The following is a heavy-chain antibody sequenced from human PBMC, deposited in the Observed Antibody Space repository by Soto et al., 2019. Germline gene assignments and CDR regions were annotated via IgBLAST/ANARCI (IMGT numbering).Heavy chain of an antibody. CDR2: ISSSGKTI. CDR1: GFTFSSYE. Sequence: EVQLVESGGGLVQPGGSLRLSCAASGFTFSSYEMNWVRQAPGKGLEWVAYISSSGKTIHYADSLKGRFAISRDNARNSLYLQMNRLRAEDTAVYYCARDIDYYDRSGYQDYWCQGTMVTVSS. V-gene: IGHV3-48*03. CDR3: ARDIDYYDRSGYQDY. J-gene: IGHJ4*02. D-gene: IGHD3-22*01.